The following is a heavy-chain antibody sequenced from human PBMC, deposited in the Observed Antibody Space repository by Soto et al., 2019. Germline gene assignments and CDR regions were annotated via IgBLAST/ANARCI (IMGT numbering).Heavy chain of an antibody. Sequence: PGGSLRLSCAASGFTFSSYGMHWVRQAPGKGLEWVAVIWYDGSNKYYADSVKGRFTISRDNSKNTLYLQMNSLRAEDTAVYYCARKGQLELRSDAFDIWGQGTMVTVSS. D-gene: IGHD1-7*01. J-gene: IGHJ3*02. CDR1: GFTFSSYG. CDR3: ARKGQLELRSDAFDI. CDR2: IWYDGSNK. V-gene: IGHV3-33*01.